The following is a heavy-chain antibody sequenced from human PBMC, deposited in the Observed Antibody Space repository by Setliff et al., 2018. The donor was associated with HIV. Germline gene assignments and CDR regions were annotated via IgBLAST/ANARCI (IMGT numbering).Heavy chain of an antibody. CDR2: FDPDTDET. CDR3: ATILAGRVRRHRGFV. Sequence: ASVKVSCKVSGDTLSELSMHWVRQTLGKGLEWMGGFDPDTDETIYAPRFQDRVTMTEDTSTSTAFMELSSLRSEDTAVYHCATILAGRVRRHRGFVWGQGTLVTVSS. CDR1: GDTLSELS. J-gene: IGHJ4*02. D-gene: IGHD2-15*01. V-gene: IGHV1-24*01.